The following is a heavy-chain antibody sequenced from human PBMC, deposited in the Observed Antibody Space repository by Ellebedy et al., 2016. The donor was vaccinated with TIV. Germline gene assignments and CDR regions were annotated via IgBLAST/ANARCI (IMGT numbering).Heavy chain of an antibody. D-gene: IGHD2-2*01. V-gene: IGHV1-46*01. CDR3: ARGSCTSTSCNPLYFFYYYMDV. CDR1: GYSFTNYY. J-gene: IGHJ6*03. CDR2: INPRGGTT. Sequence: ASVKVSXXASGYSFTNYYMHWVRQAPGQGLEWMGIINPRGGTTTYAPKFQGRVTMTGDTSTSTVYMDLSGLKVDDTAVYFCARGSCTSTSCNPLYFFYYYMDVWGEGTTVTVSS.